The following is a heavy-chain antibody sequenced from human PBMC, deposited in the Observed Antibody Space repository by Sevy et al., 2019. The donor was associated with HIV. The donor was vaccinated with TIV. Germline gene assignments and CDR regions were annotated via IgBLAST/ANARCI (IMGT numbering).Heavy chain of an antibody. CDR1: GFTFSDYY. J-gene: IGHJ6*03. D-gene: IGHD4-4*01. CDR2: ISSSSSYT. Sequence: GGSLRLSCAASGFTFSDYYMSWIRQAPGKGLEWVSYISSSSSYTNYADSVKGRFTISSDNAKKSLYLQMNSLRAEDTAVYYCATTTVPFNYYYYYYMDVWGKGTTVTVSS. V-gene: IGHV3-11*06. CDR3: ATTTVPFNYYYYYYMDV.